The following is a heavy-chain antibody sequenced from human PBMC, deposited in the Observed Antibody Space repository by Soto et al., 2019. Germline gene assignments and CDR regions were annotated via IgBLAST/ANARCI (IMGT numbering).Heavy chain of an antibody. J-gene: IGHJ6*02. V-gene: IGHV3-30*03. D-gene: IGHD3-10*01. CDR2: ISYDGTTK. CDR1: GFTFNTYG. Sequence: QVQLVESGGGVVQPERSLRVSCAASGFTFNTYGLHWVRQAPGKGLEWVAVISYDGTTKYYADSVKGRFTISRDNSKNMLYLQMNSLRGDDTAVYYCARVASSAEKRGGGMDVWGQGTTVTVSS. CDR3: ARVASSAEKRGGGMDV.